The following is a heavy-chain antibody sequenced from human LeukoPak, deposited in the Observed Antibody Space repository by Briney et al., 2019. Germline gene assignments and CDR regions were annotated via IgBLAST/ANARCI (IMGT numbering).Heavy chain of an antibody. CDR2: ISSDGST. Sequence: PGGSLRLSCAAPGFTVSSKYMTWVRQAPGKGPEWVSVISSDGSTYYADSVKGRFTISRDNSKNTLYLQMSSLRADDTAVYYCARGDWQSWGQGTLVTVSS. D-gene: IGHD2-21*01. CDR1: GFTVSSKY. J-gene: IGHJ5*02. CDR3: ARGDWQS. V-gene: IGHV3-53*01.